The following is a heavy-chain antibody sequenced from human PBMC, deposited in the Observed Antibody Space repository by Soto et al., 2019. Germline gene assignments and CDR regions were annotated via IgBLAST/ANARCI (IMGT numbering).Heavy chain of an antibody. D-gene: IGHD3-22*01. J-gene: IGHJ4*02. CDR3: ARRTYSYDSSGYYHPAYFDY. CDR1: GGSISSSSYY. CDR2: IYYSGST. Sequence: SETLSLTCTVSGGSISSSSYYWGWIRQPPGKGLEWIGSIYYSGSTYYNPSLKSRVTISVDTSKNQFSLKLSSVTAADTAVYYCARRTYSYDSSGYYHPAYFDYWGQGTLVTVSS. V-gene: IGHV4-39*01.